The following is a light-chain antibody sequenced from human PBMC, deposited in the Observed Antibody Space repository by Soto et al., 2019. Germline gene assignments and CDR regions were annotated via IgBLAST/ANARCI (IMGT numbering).Light chain of an antibody. CDR2: GNS. CDR1: SSNIGAGYD. V-gene: IGLV1-40*01. J-gene: IGLJ1*01. Sequence: QSVLTQPPSVSGAPGQRVTIACTGSSSNIGAGYDGHWYQQLPGTAPKLLIYGNSNRPSGVPDRFSGSKSGTSASLAITGLQAEDEADYYCQSYDSSLSAHYVFGTGTKVTVL. CDR3: QSYDSSLSAHYV.